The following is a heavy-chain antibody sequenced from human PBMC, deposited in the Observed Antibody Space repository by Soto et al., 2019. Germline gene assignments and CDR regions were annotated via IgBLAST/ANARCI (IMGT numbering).Heavy chain of an antibody. D-gene: IGHD3-16*01. Sequence: EVALLESGGGLVQPGGSLRLSCAASGFTFSDFAMSWVRQAPGKGLEWVSGISASGSGTIYADSVRGRFTISRDNSHNTLYLQVHSLTAEDTAVYYCAKDRRAGGNSAFYFDFWGQGAQVTVSS. V-gene: IGHV3-23*01. J-gene: IGHJ4*02. CDR1: GFTFSDFA. CDR2: ISASGSGT. CDR3: AKDRRAGGNSAFYFDF.